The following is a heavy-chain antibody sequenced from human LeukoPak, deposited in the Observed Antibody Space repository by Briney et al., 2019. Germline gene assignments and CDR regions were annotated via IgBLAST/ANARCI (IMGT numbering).Heavy chain of an antibody. Sequence: WGSLRLSCAASGFTFSSSSMNWVRQAPGKGLEWVSSISSSSSYIYYADSVKGRFTISRDNAKNSLYLQMNSLRGEDTAVYYCATSEYSSSSKVDYWGQGTLVTVSS. CDR3: ATSEYSSSSKVDY. J-gene: IGHJ4*02. CDR1: GFTFSSSS. CDR2: ISSSSSYI. V-gene: IGHV3-21*01. D-gene: IGHD6-6*01.